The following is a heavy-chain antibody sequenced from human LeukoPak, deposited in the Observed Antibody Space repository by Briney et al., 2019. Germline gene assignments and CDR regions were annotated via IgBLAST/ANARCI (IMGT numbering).Heavy chain of an antibody. Sequence: GGSLRLSCAASGFTFSSYWMHWVRQAPGKGLEWVSAITASDGSTYYADSVKGRFTISRDNSKNTLYLQMNSLRAEDTALYYCTRDGWDYWGQGTLVTVSS. J-gene: IGHJ4*02. D-gene: IGHD2-2*03. CDR3: TRDGWDY. CDR1: GFTFSSYW. V-gene: IGHV3-23*01. CDR2: ITASDGST.